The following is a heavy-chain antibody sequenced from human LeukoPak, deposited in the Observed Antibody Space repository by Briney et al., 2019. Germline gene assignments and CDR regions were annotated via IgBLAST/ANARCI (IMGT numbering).Heavy chain of an antibody. CDR2: INPNSGGT. J-gene: IGHJ5*02. D-gene: IGHD3-16*02. CDR1: GYTFTGYY. V-gene: IGHV1-2*02. Sequence: ASVKVSCKASGYTFTGYYMHWVRQAPGQGLERMGWINPNSGGTNYAQKFQGRVTMTRDMSTTTDYMELSSLRSEDTAVYYCARDNSVGDIAWWFDPWGQGTLVTVSS. CDR3: ARDNSVGDIAWWFDP.